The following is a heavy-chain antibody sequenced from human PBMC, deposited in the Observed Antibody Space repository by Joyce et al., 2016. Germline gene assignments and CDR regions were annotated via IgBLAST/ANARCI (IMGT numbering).Heavy chain of an antibody. CDR3: AREYGGTFYFDY. Sequence: QVQLVQSGAEVKNPGASVKVSCKASGFSFSGYYIHWVRQAPGQGLEWMGWINPGRGDTIYAQKLQGRDTMTRDTSISTVYLELGRLTSDDTALYYCAREYGGTFYFDYWGQVTLVTVSS. V-gene: IGHV1-2*02. CDR1: GFSFSGYY. CDR2: INPGRGDT. J-gene: IGHJ4*02. D-gene: IGHD4-23*01.